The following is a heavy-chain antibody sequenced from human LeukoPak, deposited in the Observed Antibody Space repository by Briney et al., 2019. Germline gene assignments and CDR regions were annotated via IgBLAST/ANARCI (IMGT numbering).Heavy chain of an antibody. J-gene: IGHJ6*03. CDR3: ARDYYGSGTKKSGYYMDV. CDR2: ISAYNGNT. CDR1: GYTFTSYG. D-gene: IGHD3-10*01. Sequence: ASVKVSCKASGYTFTSYGISWVRQAPGQGLEWMGWISAYNGNTNYAQKLQGRVTMTTDTSTSTVYMELSSLRSEDTAVYYCARDYYGSGTKKSGYYMDVWGKGTTVTISS. V-gene: IGHV1-18*01.